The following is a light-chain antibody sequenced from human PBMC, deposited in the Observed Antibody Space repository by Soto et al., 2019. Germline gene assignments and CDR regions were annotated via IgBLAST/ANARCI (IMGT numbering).Light chain of an antibody. J-gene: IGKJ4*01. CDR3: QQRRISRRLT. CDR1: QSVSSY. V-gene: IGKV3-11*01. CDR2: DAS. Sequence: EIVLTQSPATLSLSPGERATLSCRASQSVSSYLAWYQQKPGQAPRLLIYDASNRATGIPARFSGSGSGTDCTLTIGSLEPEDFGVYYGQQRRISRRLTFGGGTKVEIK.